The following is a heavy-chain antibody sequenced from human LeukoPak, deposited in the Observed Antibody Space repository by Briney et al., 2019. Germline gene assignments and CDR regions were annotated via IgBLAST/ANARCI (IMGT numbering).Heavy chain of an antibody. CDR2: IYPGDSDT. CDR1: GYSFTSYW. V-gene: IGHV5-51*01. J-gene: IGHJ4*02. Sequence: GESLKISCRGSGYSFTSYWIGWVRQMPGKGLEWMGIIYPGDSDTRYGPSFQGQVTISADKSISTAYLQWSSLKASDTAMYYCARVPPDYYDSSGYFDYWGQGTLVTVSS. CDR3: ARVPPDYYDSSGYFDY. D-gene: IGHD3-22*01.